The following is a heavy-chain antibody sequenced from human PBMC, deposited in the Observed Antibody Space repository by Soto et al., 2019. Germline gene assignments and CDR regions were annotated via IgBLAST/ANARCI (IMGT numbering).Heavy chain of an antibody. Sequence: QVQLVESGGGLVNPGGSLRLSCAASGFTFSDYYMSWIRQAPGKGLEWVSYISSSSSYTNYADSVKGRFTISRDNAKNSLYLQMNSLRAEDTAVYYCAGRMTTVTSFDYWGQGTLVTVSS. CDR3: AGRMTTVTSFDY. V-gene: IGHV3-11*06. CDR1: GFTFSDYY. D-gene: IGHD4-17*01. J-gene: IGHJ4*02. CDR2: ISSSSSYT.